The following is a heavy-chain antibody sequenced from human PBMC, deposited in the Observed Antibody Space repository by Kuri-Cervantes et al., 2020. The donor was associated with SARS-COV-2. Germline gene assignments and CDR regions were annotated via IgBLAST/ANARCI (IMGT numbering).Heavy chain of an antibody. CDR1: GFTFSSYA. CDR2: ISYDGSNK. V-gene: IGHV3-30-3*01. D-gene: IGHD2/OR15-2a*01. CDR3: AREDPLSAFDI. Sequence: LSLTCAASGFTFSSYAMHWVRQAPGKGLEWVAVISYDGSNKYYADSVKGRFTISRDNSKNTLYLQMNSLRAEDMAVYYCAREDPLSAFDIWGQGTMVTVSS. J-gene: IGHJ3*02.